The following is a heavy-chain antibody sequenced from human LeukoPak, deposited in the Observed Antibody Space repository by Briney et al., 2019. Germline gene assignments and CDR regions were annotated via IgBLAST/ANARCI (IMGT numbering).Heavy chain of an antibody. Sequence: KPSETLSLTCTVSGPSISIHYGTWIRPPPGKGMGWVAYFCYSGHPNYIPTLKSRVTISVDMSKSQFSLKLSSVTAADTAVYSCARAPASDVVVAVDACDIWGQGTMVTVSS. CDR3: ARAPASDVVVAVDACDI. V-gene: IGHV4-59*08. CDR1: GPSISIHY. CDR2: FCYSGHP. J-gene: IGHJ3*02. D-gene: IGHD6-19*01.